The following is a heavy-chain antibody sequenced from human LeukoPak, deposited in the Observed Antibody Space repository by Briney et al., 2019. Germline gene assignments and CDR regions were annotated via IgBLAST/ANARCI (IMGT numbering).Heavy chain of an antibody. CDR1: GSSISSGGYY. Sequence: SQTLSLTCTVSGSSISSGGYYWSWIRQHPGKGLEWIGYIYYSGSTYYNPSLKSRVTISVDTSKNQFSLKLSSVTAADTAVYYCARDRLPPPRGPTGMDVWGKGTTVTVSS. D-gene: IGHD2-15*01. CDR2: IYYSGST. V-gene: IGHV4-31*03. J-gene: IGHJ6*04. CDR3: ARDRLPPPRGPTGMDV.